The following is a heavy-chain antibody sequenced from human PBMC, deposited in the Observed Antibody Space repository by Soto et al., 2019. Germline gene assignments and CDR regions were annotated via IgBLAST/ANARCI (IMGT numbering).Heavy chain of an antibody. CDR1: GYSFTSLW. D-gene: IGHD3-22*01. CDR3: VRADSNGWYDS. CDR2: IDPGASDP. J-gene: IGHJ5*01. Sequence: GESLKISCKASGYSFTSLWIGWVRQMPGKGLELRGNIDPGASDPSFSPSFEGQVALSAVKAINTAYLQWNSLKAADTAMYYCVRADSNGWYDSWGQGTLVTVSS. V-gene: IGHV5-51*01.